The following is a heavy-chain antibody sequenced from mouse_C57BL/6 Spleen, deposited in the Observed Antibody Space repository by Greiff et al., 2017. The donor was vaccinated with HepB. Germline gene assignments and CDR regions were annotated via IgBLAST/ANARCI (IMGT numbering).Heavy chain of an antibody. CDR3: ARGAHYDATSYAMDY. CDR2: IYPGDGDT. D-gene: IGHD2-4*01. J-gene: IGHJ4*01. CDR1: GYAFSSSW. Sequence: QVQLQQSGPELVKPGASVKISCKASGYAFSSSWMNWVKQRPGKGLEWIGRIYPGDGDTNYNGKFKGKATLTADKSSSTAYMQLSSLTSEDSAVYVCARGAHYDATSYAMDYWGQGTSVTVSS. V-gene: IGHV1-82*01.